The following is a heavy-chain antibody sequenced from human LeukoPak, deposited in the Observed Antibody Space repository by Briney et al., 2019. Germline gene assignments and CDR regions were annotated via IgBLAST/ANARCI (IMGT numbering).Heavy chain of an antibody. CDR2: INNDGSST. V-gene: IGHV3-74*01. CDR3: VRERNNFWSGHHSIFDS. D-gene: IGHD3-3*01. CDR1: GFIFSYHW. Sequence: GGPLRLSCAASGFIFSYHWMHWVRQAPGKGLVWLSRINNDGSSTFYADSVRGRFTFSRDNAENTLFLEMSSLRVEDTAVYYCVRERNNFWSGHHSIFDSWGQGTLVTVSS. J-gene: IGHJ4*02.